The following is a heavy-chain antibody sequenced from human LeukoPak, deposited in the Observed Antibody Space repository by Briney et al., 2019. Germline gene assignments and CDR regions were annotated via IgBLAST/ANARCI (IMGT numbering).Heavy chain of an antibody. Sequence: HPGGSLRLSCAASGFTFSAYEMDWVRQAPGKGLEWVSYISSGGGTRYYADSVGGRFTISRDNAKNSLYLQMNSLRAEDTAVYYCAKEFIPESSGFDAFDVWGQGTRVTVSS. J-gene: IGHJ3*01. V-gene: IGHV3-48*03. CDR2: ISSGGGTR. CDR1: GFTFSAYE. CDR3: AKEFIPESSGFDAFDV. D-gene: IGHD3-22*01.